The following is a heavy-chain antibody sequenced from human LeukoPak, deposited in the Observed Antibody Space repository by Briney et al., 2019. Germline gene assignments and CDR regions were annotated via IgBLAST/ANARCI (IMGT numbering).Heavy chain of an antibody. V-gene: IGHV4-30-4*01. CDR2: IYYSGST. CDR3: ARPPEVVNFDY. CDR1: GGSISSGDYY. Sequence: PSETLSLTCTVSGGSISSGDYYWSWIRQRPGKGLEWIGYIYYSGSTYYNPSLKSRVTISVDTSKNQFSLKLSSVTAADTAVYYCARPPEVVNFDYWGQGTLVTVSS. D-gene: IGHD1-14*01. J-gene: IGHJ4*02.